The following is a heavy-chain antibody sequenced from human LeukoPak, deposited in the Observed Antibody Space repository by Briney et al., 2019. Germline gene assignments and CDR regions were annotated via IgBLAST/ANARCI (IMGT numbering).Heavy chain of an antibody. CDR3: ARENESWFALYYFDY. Sequence: ASVKVSCKASGYTFTSYAMHWVRQAPGQRLEWMGWINAGNGNTKYSQEFQGRVTITRDTSASTAYMELSSLRSEDTAVYYCARENESWFALYYFDYWGQGTLVTVSS. CDR2: INAGNGNT. CDR1: GYTFTSYA. J-gene: IGHJ4*02. V-gene: IGHV1-3*01. D-gene: IGHD6-13*01.